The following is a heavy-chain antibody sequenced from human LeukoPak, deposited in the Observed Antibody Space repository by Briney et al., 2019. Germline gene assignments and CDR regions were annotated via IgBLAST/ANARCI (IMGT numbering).Heavy chain of an antibody. J-gene: IGHJ4*02. V-gene: IGHV4-34*01. Sequence: SETLSLTCAVYGGSFSGYYWSWIRQPPGKGLEWIGEINHSGSTNYNPSLKSRVTISVDTSKNQFSLKLSSVTAADTAVYYCARGKVGYSGYTYRSYYFDYWGQGTLVTVSS. CDR3: ARGKVGYSGYTYRSYYFDY. CDR2: INHSGST. CDR1: GGSFSGYY. D-gene: IGHD5-12*01.